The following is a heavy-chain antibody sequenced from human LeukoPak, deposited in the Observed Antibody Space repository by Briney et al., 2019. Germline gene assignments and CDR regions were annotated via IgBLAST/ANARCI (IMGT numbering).Heavy chain of an antibody. CDR3: ARGPGYCSSTSCYGSHFEP. V-gene: IGHV4-34*01. J-gene: IGHJ5*02. CDR1: GGSFSGYY. D-gene: IGHD2-2*01. Sequence: SETLSLTCAVYGGSFSGYYWSWIRQPPGKGLEWIGEINHSGSTNYNPSLKSRVTISVDTSKNQFSLKLSSVTAADTAVYYCARGPGYCSSTSCYGSHFEPWGQGTMVSASS. CDR2: INHSGST.